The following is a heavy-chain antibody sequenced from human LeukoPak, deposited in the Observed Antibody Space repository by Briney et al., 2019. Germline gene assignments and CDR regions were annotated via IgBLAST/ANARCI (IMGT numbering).Heavy chain of an antibody. J-gene: IGHJ4*02. D-gene: IGHD6-19*01. CDR2: IKQDGSEK. V-gene: IGHV3-7*01. CDR3: AREGSVARFDY. CDR1: GFTFSSYW. Sequence: GGPLRLSCAASGFTFSSYWMNWVRQAPGKGLEWVANIKQDGSEKYYVDSVKGRFTLSRDNAKNSLYLQMNSLRAEDTAVYYCAREGSVARFDYWGQGTLVTVSS.